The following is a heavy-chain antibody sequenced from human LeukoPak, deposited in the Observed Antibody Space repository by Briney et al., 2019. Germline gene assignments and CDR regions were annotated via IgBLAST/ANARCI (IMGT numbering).Heavy chain of an antibody. CDR1: SGSISSGGYS. Sequence: SETLSLTCAVSSGSISSGGYSWSWIRQPPGKGLEWIGYIYHSGSTYYNPSLKSRVTISVDRSKNQFSLKLSSVTAADTAVYYCARGYSSSSDGDWFDPWGQGTLVTVSS. D-gene: IGHD6-6*01. J-gene: IGHJ5*02. CDR2: IYHSGST. CDR3: ARGYSSSSDGDWFDP. V-gene: IGHV4-30-2*01.